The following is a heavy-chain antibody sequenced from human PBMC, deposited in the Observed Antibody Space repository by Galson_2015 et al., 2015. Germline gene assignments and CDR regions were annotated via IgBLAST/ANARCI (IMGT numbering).Heavy chain of an antibody. V-gene: IGHV1-3*01. D-gene: IGHD2-2*01. CDR3: ARDGADCSSTSWGCRNWFDP. Sequence: SVKVSCKASGYTFTSYAMHWVRQAPGQRLEWMGWINAGNGNTKYSQKFQGRVTITRDTSASTAYMELSSLRSEDTAVYYCARDGADCSSTSWGCRNWFDPWGQGTLVTGSS. CDR2: INAGNGNT. J-gene: IGHJ5*02. CDR1: GYTFTSYA.